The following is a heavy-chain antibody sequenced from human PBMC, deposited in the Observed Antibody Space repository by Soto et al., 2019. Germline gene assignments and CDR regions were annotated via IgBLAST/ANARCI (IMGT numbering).Heavy chain of an antibody. CDR2: IIPIFGTA. CDR3: ARERRREGYNYFDY. CDR1: GGSFTNYT. D-gene: IGHD5-12*01. J-gene: IGHJ4*02. Sequence: QVQLVQSGAEVKKPGSSVNVSCKASGGSFTNYTFSWVRQAPGQGLEWMGGIIPIFGTATYAQKFQGRVTITADEPTRTTYIDLGSLRSEDTAVYYCARERRREGYNYFDYWGQGTLVTVSS. V-gene: IGHV1-69*12.